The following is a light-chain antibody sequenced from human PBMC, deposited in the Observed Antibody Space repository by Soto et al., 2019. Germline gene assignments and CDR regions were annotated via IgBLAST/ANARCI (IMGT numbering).Light chain of an antibody. J-gene: IGLJ3*02. CDR2: EVS. CDR3: SAYTTRFTWV. Sequence: QSALTKPDSLSGSPGQSITISCIGTSSDVGNYTFVSWYQQHPGKAPELVIYEVSNRPSGVSNRFSGSKSGNTASLTISGLQAEYEADYYCSAYTTRFTWVFGGGTQLTVL. V-gene: IGLV2-14*01. CDR1: SSDVGNYTF.